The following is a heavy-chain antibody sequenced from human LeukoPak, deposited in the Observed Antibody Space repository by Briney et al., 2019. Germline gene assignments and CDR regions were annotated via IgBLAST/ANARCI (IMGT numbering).Heavy chain of an antibody. CDR2: MKSKIDGGTI. V-gene: IGHV3-15*01. CDR1: GFTFSDAW. CDR3: TTRRQDGW. Sequence: PGVSLRLSCVASGFTFSDAWMSWVRQAPGKGREWVGRMKSKIDGGTIEYGAPVKGRFTISRDDSRNTLYLQMNSLKTEDTAVYYCTTRRQDGWWGQGTLVTVS. D-gene: IGHD2-15*01. J-gene: IGHJ4*02.